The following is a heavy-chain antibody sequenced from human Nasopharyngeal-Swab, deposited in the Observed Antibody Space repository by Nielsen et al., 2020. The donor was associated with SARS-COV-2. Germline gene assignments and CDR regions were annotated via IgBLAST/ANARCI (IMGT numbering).Heavy chain of an antibody. CDR3: ARNLGGLWFGELFDDAFDI. CDR1: GGSFSGYY. D-gene: IGHD3-10*01. CDR2: INHYGST. Sequence: SETLSLTCAVYGGSFSGYYWSWIRQPPGKGLEWIGEINHYGSTNYNPSLKSRVTISVDTSKNQFSLKLSSVTAADTAVYYCARNLGGLWFGELFDDAFDIWGQGTMVTVSS. J-gene: IGHJ3*02. V-gene: IGHV4-34*01.